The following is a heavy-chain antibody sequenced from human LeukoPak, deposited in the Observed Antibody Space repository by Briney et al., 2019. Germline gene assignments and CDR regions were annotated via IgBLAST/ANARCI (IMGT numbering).Heavy chain of an antibody. V-gene: IGHV4-38-2*01. CDR1: GYSISSGYY. J-gene: IGHJ4*02. Sequence: SETLSRTCAVSGYSISSGYYWGWIRQPPGKGLEWIGSIYHSGSTYYNPSLKSRVTISVDTSKDQFSLKLSSVTAADTAVYYCARLGLTIFGVVTILDYWGQGTLVTVSS. CDR2: IYHSGST. CDR3: ARLGLTIFGVVTILDY. D-gene: IGHD3-3*01.